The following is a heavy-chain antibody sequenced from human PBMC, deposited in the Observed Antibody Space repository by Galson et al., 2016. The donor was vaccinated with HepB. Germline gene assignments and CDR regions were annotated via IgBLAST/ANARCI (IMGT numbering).Heavy chain of an antibody. J-gene: IGHJ4*02. CDR3: AKGYCSGGSCQGAFDY. Sequence: SLRLSCAASGFTFSNYAMSWVRQAPGKGLEWVSAISGSGGSTYYADSVKGRFTISRDNSKNTLYLQMNSLRAEDTAVYYCAKGYCSGGSCQGAFDYWGQGTLVTVSS. D-gene: IGHD2-15*01. CDR2: ISGSGGST. CDR1: GFTFSNYA. V-gene: IGHV3-23*01.